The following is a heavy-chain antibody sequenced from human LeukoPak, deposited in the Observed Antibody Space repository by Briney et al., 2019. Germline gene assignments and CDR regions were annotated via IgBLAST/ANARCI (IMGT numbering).Heavy chain of an antibody. V-gene: IGHV3-33*01. D-gene: IGHD3-10*01. CDR3: ARDGARRGYYYYGMDV. CDR2: IWYDGSNK. J-gene: IGHJ6*02. CDR1: RFTFSGHG. Sequence: GGSLRLSCTASRFTFSGHGIHWVRQAPGKGLEWVAVIWYDGSNKYYADSVKGRFTISRDNSKNTLYLQMNSLRAEDTAVYYCARDGARRGYYYYGMDVWGQGTTVTVSS.